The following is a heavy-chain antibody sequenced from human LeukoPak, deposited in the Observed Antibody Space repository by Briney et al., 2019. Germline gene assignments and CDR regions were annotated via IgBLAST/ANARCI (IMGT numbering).Heavy chain of an antibody. J-gene: IGHJ4*02. CDR1: GGSISSYY. CDR2: IYYSGST. V-gene: IGHV4-59*08. Sequence: PSETLSLTCTVSGGSISSYYWSWIRQPPGKGLEWIGYIYYSGSTNYNPSLKSRVTISVDTSKNQISLKLSSVTAADTAVYYCARLSPRYYDSSGYYFWVPFDYWGQGTLVTVSS. D-gene: IGHD3-22*01. CDR3: ARLSPRYYDSSGYYFWVPFDY.